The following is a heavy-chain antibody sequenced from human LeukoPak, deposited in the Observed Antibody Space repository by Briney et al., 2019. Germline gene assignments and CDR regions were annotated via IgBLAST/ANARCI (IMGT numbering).Heavy chain of an antibody. CDR2: INWNSGSI. J-gene: IGHJ5*02. CDR1: GFTFDDYA. CDR3: ARDRRSIAARPDFDP. Sequence: GGSLRLSCAASGFTFDDYAMHWVRQAPGKGLEWVSGINWNSGSIGYADSVKGRFTISRDNAKNSLYLQMNSLRAEDTAVYYCARDRRSIAARPDFDPWGQGTLVTVSS. D-gene: IGHD6-6*01. V-gene: IGHV3-9*01.